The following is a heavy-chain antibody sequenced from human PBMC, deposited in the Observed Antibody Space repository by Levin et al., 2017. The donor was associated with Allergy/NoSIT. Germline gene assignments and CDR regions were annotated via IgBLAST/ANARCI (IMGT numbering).Heavy chain of an antibody. J-gene: IGHJ4*02. D-gene: IGHD2-15*01. V-gene: IGHV4-4*07. Sequence: SETLSLTCSVSGGSISSYYWSWIRQPAGKGLEWIGRIYSSGDTNYNPSLKSRVTMSVDTSKNQFSLSLRSVTAADTAVYYCTRGRYCKFGTCYPFDYWGQGTLVTVSS. CDR1: GGSISSYY. CDR2: IYSSGDT. CDR3: TRGRYCKFGTCYPFDY.